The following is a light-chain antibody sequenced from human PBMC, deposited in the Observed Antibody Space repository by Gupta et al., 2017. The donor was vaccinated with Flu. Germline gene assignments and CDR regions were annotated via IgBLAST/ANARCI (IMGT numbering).Light chain of an antibody. CDR2: AAI. V-gene: IGKV3-20*01. J-gene: IGKJ2*01. Sequence: DCATLSCSSSQCVNRSYLAWYQQKPGQAPRLLIYAAIIRATGIPDRFSGSGSGTDFTLTISRLEPEDLAVYLCQQYDSPPRTFGQGTKLDIK. CDR3: QQYDSPPRT. CDR1: QCVNRSY.